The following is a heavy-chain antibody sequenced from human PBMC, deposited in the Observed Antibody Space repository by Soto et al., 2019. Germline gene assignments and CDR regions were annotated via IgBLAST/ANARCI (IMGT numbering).Heavy chain of an antibody. Sequence: XSVKVDCTASGYRFTSYGSCWVRQAPGQGPEWMGWISPYNGRTSYAQNVKGRVVMTTDISTNTVYLELRSLRSDDTAKYYCGRSRTDSYAMDVWGQGTTVTVSS. CDR3: GRSRTDSYAMDV. D-gene: IGHD2-8*02. V-gene: IGHV1-18*01. CDR1: GYRFTSYG. J-gene: IGHJ6*02. CDR2: ISPYNGRT.